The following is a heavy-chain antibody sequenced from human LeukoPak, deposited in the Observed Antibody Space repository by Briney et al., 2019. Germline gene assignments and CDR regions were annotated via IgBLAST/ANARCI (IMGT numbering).Heavy chain of an antibody. Sequence: SSETLSLTCAVYGGSFSGYYWSWIRQPPGKGLEWIGEINHSGSTNYNPSLKSRVTISVDTSKNQFSLKLSSVTAADTAVYYCARPVFWSGDNKPYNWFDPWGQGTLVTVSS. CDR2: INHSGST. D-gene: IGHD3-3*01. V-gene: IGHV4-34*01. CDR1: GGSFSGYY. J-gene: IGHJ5*02. CDR3: ARPVFWSGDNKPYNWFDP.